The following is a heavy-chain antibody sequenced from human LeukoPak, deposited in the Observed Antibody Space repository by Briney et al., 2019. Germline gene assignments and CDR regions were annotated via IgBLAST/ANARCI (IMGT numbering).Heavy chain of an antibody. CDR1: GFTFSSYA. CDR2: SSGSGGGT. V-gene: IGHV3-23*01. Sequence: GWSLRLSCPASGFTFSSYAMSWVRQAPGKGRDWVAASSGSGGGTYYADSGKGGFTISRDNSKNTLYLQMNSLRAEDTAVYYCAKDRGYYGSGSYIAVWGKGTTVTISS. J-gene: IGHJ6*04. CDR3: AKDRGYYGSGSYIAV. D-gene: IGHD3-10*01.